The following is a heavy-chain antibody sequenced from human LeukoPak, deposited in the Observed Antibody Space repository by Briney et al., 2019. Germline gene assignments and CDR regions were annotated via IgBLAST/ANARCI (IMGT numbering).Heavy chain of an antibody. V-gene: IGHV1-8*01. CDR1: GYTFTSYD. J-gene: IGHJ4*02. D-gene: IGHD1-1*01. CDR2: TNPNSGAT. CDR3: ARAPRSWSFDY. Sequence: GASVKVSCKASGYTFTSYDFNWLRQATGQGPEWMGWTNPNSGATGYAQKFQGRVTMTRSASINTAYMELSNLRSEDTAVYYCARAPRSWSFDYWGQGTLVTVSS.